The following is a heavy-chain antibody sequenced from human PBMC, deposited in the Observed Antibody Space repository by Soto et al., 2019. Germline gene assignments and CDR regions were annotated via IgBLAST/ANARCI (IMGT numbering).Heavy chain of an antibody. V-gene: IGHV4-39*02. CDR2: IYYSGST. Sequence: PSETLSLTCTVSGGSISSSSYYWGWIRQPPGKGLEWIGSIYYSGSTYYNPSLKSRVTISVDASKNQFSLKLSSVTAADTAVYYCARDRRGAAAGTYSGMDVWGQGTTVTVSS. CDR1: GGSISSSSYY. CDR3: ARDRRGAAAGTYSGMDV. D-gene: IGHD6-13*01. J-gene: IGHJ6*02.